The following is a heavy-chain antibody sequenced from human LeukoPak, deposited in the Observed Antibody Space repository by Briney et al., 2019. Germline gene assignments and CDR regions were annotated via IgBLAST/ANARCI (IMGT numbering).Heavy chain of an antibody. Sequence: ASVKVSCKASGGTFSSYAISWVRQAPGQGLEWMGWMNPNSGNTGYAQKFQGRVTMTRNTSISTAYMELSSLRSEDTAVYYCASEHGEDFDYWGQGTLVTVSS. CDR3: ASEHGEDFDY. J-gene: IGHJ4*02. CDR1: GGTFSSYA. CDR2: MNPNSGNT. D-gene: IGHD4-17*01. V-gene: IGHV1-8*02.